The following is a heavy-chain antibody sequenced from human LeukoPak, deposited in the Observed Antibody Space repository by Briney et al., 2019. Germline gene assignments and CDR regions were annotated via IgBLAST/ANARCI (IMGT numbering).Heavy chain of an antibody. CDR3: ARDQTGTTGYFDC. D-gene: IGHD1-7*01. V-gene: IGHV3-48*03. CDR2: ISSSASTI. CDR1: GFTFSSYE. J-gene: IGHJ4*02. Sequence: PGGSLRLSCAPSGFTFSSYEMNWVRQAPGKGLEWVSYISSSASTIYYADSVKGRFTISRDNAKNSLYLQMNSLRAEDTAVYYCARDQTGTTGYFDCWGQGILVTVSS.